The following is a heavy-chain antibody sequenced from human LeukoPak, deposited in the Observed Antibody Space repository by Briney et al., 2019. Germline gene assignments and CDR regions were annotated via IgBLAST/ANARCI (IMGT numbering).Heavy chain of an antibody. V-gene: IGHV1-69*13. CDR2: IIPIFGTA. Sequence: VASVKVSCKASGGTFSSYAISWVRQAPEQGLEWMGGIIPIFGTANYAQKFQGRVTITADESTSTAYMELSSLRSEDTAVYYCARDRPPRDAFDIWGQGTMVTVSS. CDR3: ARDRPPRDAFDI. J-gene: IGHJ3*02. CDR1: GGTFSSYA.